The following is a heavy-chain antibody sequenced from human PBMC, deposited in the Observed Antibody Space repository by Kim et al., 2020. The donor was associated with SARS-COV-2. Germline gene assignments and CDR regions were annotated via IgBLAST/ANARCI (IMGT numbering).Heavy chain of an antibody. Sequence: YARKFQGRVTNTAEKSTSTAYMELSSLRSEDTAVYYCARSVTPSYNWFDPWGQGTLVTVSS. V-gene: IGHV1-69*02. CDR3: ARSVTPSYNWFDP. J-gene: IGHJ5*02. D-gene: IGHD2-15*01.